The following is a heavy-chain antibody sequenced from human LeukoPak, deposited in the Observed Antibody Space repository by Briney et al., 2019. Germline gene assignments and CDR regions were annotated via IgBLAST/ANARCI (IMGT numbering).Heavy chain of an antibody. CDR3: AKGLKYFDFWSGYPLYMDV. V-gene: IGHV3-23*01. CDR1: GFTFSSYA. J-gene: IGHJ6*03. D-gene: IGHD3-3*01. Sequence: GGSLRLSCAASGFTFSSYAMSWVRQAPGKGLEWVSGISGSGGSTCYADSVKGRFTISRDNSKNPLYLKMNSLRAEDTAVYYCAKGLKYFDFWSGYPLYMDVWGKGTTVTVSS. CDR2: ISGSGGST.